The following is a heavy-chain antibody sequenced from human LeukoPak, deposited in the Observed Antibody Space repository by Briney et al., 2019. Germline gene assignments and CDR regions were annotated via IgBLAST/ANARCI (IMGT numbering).Heavy chain of an antibody. CDR1: GDSISRYY. V-gene: IGHV4-59*01. J-gene: IGHJ4*02. Sequence: SETLSLTFTVSGDSISRYYWSWIRQPPGKGLEWIGYIYYTGTTNYNPSLKSRVTITVDTSKNQFSLRLSSVTAADTAVYYSATTSRDFLSGFDYWGQGTLVTVSS. D-gene: IGHD3-3*01. CDR3: ATTSRDFLSGFDY. CDR2: IYYTGTT.